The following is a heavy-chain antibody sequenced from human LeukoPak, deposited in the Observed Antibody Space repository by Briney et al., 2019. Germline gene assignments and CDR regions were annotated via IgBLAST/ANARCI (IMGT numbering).Heavy chain of an antibody. D-gene: IGHD6-19*01. CDR2: ISDDGSNK. CDR3: ARDSGVSSGWFMDY. CDR1: GFTFSSYA. J-gene: IGHJ4*02. Sequence: GGSLRLSCAASGFTFSSYAMHWVRQAPDKGLEWVAVISDDGSNKYYADSVKGRFTFSRDNSKNTLYLQMNSLRAEDTAVYYCARDSGVSSGWFMDYWGQGTXVXVSS. V-gene: IGHV3-30*14.